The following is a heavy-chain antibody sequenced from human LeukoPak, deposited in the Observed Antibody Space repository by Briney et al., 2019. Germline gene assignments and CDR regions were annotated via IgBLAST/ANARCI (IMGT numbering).Heavy chain of an antibody. Sequence: ASVKVSCKPSGYTFTGYYIHWVRQAPGQGLEWMGWINPNSGGRDYAQKFQDRVTMTRDTSISTVYMELSRLKSDDTAVYYCARGPYDSSGYSDYWGQGTLVTVSS. D-gene: IGHD3-22*01. CDR3: ARGPYDSSGYSDY. J-gene: IGHJ4*02. CDR1: GYTFTGYY. CDR2: INPNSGGR. V-gene: IGHV1-2*02.